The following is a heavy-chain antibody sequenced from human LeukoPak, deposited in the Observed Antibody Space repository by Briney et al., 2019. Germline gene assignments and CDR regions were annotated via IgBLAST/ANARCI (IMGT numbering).Heavy chain of an antibody. CDR3: ARVKLWFGELFSDY. CDR2: INPNSGGT. CDR1: GGTFISYA. V-gene: IGHV1-2*06. Sequence: ASVKVSCKASGGTFISYAISWVRQAPGQGLEWMGRINPNSGGTNYAQKFQGRVTMTRDTSISTAYMELSRLRSDDTAVYYCARVKLWFGELFSDYWGQGTLVTVSS. J-gene: IGHJ4*02. D-gene: IGHD3-10*01.